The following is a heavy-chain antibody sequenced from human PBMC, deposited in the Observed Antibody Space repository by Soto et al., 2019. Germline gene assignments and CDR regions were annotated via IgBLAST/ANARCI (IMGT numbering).Heavy chain of an antibody. D-gene: IGHD1-1*01. CDR3: ARDLGLGYNCTFAS. V-gene: IGHV3-33*01. J-gene: IGHJ4*02. Sequence: QVQLVESGGGVVQPGRSLRLSCAASGFTFSSNAMHWVRQAPGKGLEWVALIYPDGRYESYADSVKGRFTISRDNSKNTLSLQMNSLRVDDTGVYYCARDLGLGYNCTFASWGQGTLVTVS. CDR1: GFTFSSNA. CDR2: IYPDGRYE.